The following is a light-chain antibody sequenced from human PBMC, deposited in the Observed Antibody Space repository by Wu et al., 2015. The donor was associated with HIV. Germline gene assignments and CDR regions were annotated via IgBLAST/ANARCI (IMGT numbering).Light chain of an antibody. CDR1: QTVNRN. J-gene: IGKJ4*01. Sequence: ILMTQSPASLSVSPGGRATLSCRASQTVNRNLAWYQQRPGQAPRLLIYDVDIRATGISARFTGSGFGTDFTLTISGLRSDDVAIYYCQQYTHWPPLTFGGGTRVEIK. CDR2: DVD. CDR3: QQYTHWPPLT. V-gene: IGKV3-15*01.